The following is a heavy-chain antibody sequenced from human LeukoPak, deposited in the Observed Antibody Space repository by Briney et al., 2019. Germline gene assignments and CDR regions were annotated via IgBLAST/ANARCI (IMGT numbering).Heavy chain of an antibody. V-gene: IGHV1-58*02. D-gene: IGHD3-22*01. CDR2: IFVGSGNT. CDR1: GFTFTSSA. CDR3: AAPTRSSGYYFNLDY. Sequence: SVKVSCKASGFTFTSSAMQWVRQARGQRLEWIGWIFVGSGNTNYAQKFQERVTITRDMSTSTAYMELSSLRSEDTAVYYCAAPTRSSGYYFNLDYWGQGTLVTVSS. J-gene: IGHJ4*02.